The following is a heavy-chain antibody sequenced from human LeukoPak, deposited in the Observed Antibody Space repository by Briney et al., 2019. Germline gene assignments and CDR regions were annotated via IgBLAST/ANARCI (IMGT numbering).Heavy chain of an antibody. J-gene: IGHJ4*02. Sequence: GGSLRLSCAASGFTFSTYALHWVRQAPGKGLEWVAIISYDGSNKFYADSVKGRFIISGDNSKNTLYLRMNSLRTEDTALYYCVREPDYYYDSSGYPDYWGQGTLVTVSS. V-gene: IGHV3-30*04. D-gene: IGHD3-22*01. CDR1: GFTFSTYA. CDR3: VREPDYYYDSSGYPDY. CDR2: ISYDGSNK.